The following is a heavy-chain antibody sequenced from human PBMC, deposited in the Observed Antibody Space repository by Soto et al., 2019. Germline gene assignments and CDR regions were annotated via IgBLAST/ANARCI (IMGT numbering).Heavy chain of an antibody. D-gene: IGHD3-16*01. CDR1: GYTFTSYG. V-gene: IGHV1-18*01. J-gene: IGHJ5*02. CDR3: ARDTAITFGEINWFDP. Sequence: ASVKVSCKASGYTFTSYGISWVRQAPGQGLEWMGWISAYNGNTNYAQKLQGRVTMTTDTSTSTAYMELRSLRSDDTAVYYCARDTAITFGEINWFDPWGQGTLVTVSS. CDR2: ISAYNGNT.